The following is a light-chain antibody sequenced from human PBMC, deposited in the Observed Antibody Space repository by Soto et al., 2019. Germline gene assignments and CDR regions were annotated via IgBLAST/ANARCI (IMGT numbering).Light chain of an antibody. J-gene: IGLJ1*01. CDR1: VSDVGGYDS. V-gene: IGLV2-14*03. CDR3: CSYTTSTTYV. Sequence: QSVLTQPASVSGSPGQSITISCTGTVSDVGGYDSVSWYQQHPGRAPKLIIYGVNNRPSGVSNRFSASKSADTASLTISGLQAEDEAHYYCCSYTTSTTYVFGTGTKVTVL. CDR2: GVN.